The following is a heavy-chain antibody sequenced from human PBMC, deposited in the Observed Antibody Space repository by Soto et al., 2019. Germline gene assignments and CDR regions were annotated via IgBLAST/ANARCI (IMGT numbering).Heavy chain of an antibody. Sequence: SETLCLTCTVAGGSISAYYWSWIRQPPGKGLEWIGYIYYSGNTNYNPSLKSRVTISVDTSKNQFSLNLSSVTAADTAVYYCARRYGGNFDYWGQGTLVTVS. J-gene: IGHJ4*02. CDR3: ARRYGGNFDY. CDR1: GGSISAYY. V-gene: IGHV4-59*01. D-gene: IGHD1-26*01. CDR2: IYYSGNT.